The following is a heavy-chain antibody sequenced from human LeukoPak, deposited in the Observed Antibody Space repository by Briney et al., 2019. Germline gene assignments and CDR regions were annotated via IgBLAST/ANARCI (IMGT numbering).Heavy chain of an antibody. CDR1: GFTFSSFG. CDR3: AKDLRYYDSSGYGIDY. J-gene: IGHJ4*02. Sequence: PGGSLRLSCAASGFTFSSFGMHWVRQAPGKGLEWAAVISYDGSNKYYADSVKGRFTISRDNSKNTLYLQMNSLRAEDTAVYYCAKDLRYYDSSGYGIDYWGQGTLVTVSS. D-gene: IGHD3-22*01. V-gene: IGHV3-30*18. CDR2: ISYDGSNK.